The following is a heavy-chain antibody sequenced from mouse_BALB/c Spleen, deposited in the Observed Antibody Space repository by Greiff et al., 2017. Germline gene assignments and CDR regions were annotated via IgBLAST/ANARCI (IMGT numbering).Heavy chain of an antibody. Sequence: QVQLQQSGPGLVAPSQSLSITCTVSGFSLTSYGVHWVRQPPGKGLEWLGVIWAGGSTNYNSAILSRLSNSKDNSKRQVFLKMNSLQTDDTAMYYCARDQGNWHDFDYWGQGTTLTVSS. CDR1: GFSLTSYG. CDR2: IWAGGST. D-gene: IGHD2-1*01. CDR3: ARDQGNWHDFDY. J-gene: IGHJ2*01. V-gene: IGHV2-9*02.